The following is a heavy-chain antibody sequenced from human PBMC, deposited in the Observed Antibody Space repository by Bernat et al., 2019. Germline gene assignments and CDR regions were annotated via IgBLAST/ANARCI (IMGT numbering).Heavy chain of an antibody. Sequence: EVQLVESGGGLVKPGGSLRLSCAASGFTFSSYSMNWVRQAPGKGLEWVSSISSSSSYIYYADSVKGRFTISRDNAKNSLYLQMNSLRAEDTAVYYCAKVGHGWQWLDFDCWGQGTLVTVSS. CDR3: AKVGHGWQWLDFDC. V-gene: IGHV3-21*04. CDR1: GFTFSSYS. D-gene: IGHD6-19*01. CDR2: ISSSSSYI. J-gene: IGHJ4*01.